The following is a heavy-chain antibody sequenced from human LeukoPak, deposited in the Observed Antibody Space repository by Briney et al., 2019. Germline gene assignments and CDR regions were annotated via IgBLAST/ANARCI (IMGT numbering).Heavy chain of an antibody. V-gene: IGHV3-23*01. CDR1: GFTFSSYA. D-gene: IGHD1-20*01. J-gene: IGHJ4*02. CDR2: ISGSGGST. Sequence: GGSLRLSCAASGFTFSSYAMSWVRQAPGKGPEWVSAISGSGGSTYYADSVKGRFTISRDNSKNTLYLQMNSLRAEDTAVYYCAKDSLNNWNDGDYFDYWGQGTLVTVSS. CDR3: AKDSLNNWNDGDYFDY.